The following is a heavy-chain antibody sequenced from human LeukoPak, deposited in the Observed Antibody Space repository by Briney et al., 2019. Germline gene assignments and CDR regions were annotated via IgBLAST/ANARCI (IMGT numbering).Heavy chain of an antibody. V-gene: IGHV3-23*01. CDR3: AKERYCTNGVCYDPQYYFDY. CDR1: EFTFSKYW. Sequence: GGSLRLSCAASEFTFSKYWMSWVRQAPGKGLEWVSAISGSGGSTYYADSVKGRFTISRDNSKNTLYLQMNSLRAEDTAVYYCAKERYCTNGVCYDPQYYFDYWGQGTLVTVSS. D-gene: IGHD2-8*01. CDR2: ISGSGGST. J-gene: IGHJ4*02.